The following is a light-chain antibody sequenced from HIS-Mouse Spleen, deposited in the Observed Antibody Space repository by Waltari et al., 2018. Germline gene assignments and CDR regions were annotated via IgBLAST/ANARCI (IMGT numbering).Light chain of an antibody. J-gene: IGLJ2*01. CDR1: SSDVGVYNL. V-gene: IGLV2-23*01. CDR3: CSYAGSSTVV. CDR2: EGS. Sequence: QSALTQPASVSGSPGQSITISCTGTSSDVGVYNLVSWYQQHPGKAPKLMFYEGSKRPSGVSNRFSGSKAGNTASLTISGLQAEDEADYYCCSYAGSSTVVFGGGTKLTVL.